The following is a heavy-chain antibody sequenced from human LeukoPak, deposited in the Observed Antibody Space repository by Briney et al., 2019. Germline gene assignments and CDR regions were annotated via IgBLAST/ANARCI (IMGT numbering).Heavy chain of an antibody. CDR3: AKDPVEYSSSNWFDP. V-gene: IGHV4-4*07. D-gene: IGHD6-6*01. J-gene: IGHJ5*02. Sequence: SETLSLTCTVSGGSIINYYWSWIRQPAGAGLEWIGRIYSDGTSKYNPSLESRVTMSVDTSKNQFSLKLSSVTAADTAFYYCAKDPVEYSSSNWFDPWGEGTLVTVSS. CDR2: IYSDGTS. CDR1: GGSIINYY.